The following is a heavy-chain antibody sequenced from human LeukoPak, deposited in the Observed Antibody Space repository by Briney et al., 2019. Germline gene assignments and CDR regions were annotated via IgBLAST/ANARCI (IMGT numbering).Heavy chain of an antibody. CDR3: ARAAWGYCSSTSCLDFDY. J-gene: IGHJ4*02. V-gene: IGHV1-18*01. CDR1: GYTFTSYG. CDR2: ISAYNGNT. Sequence: ASVKVSCKASGYTFTSYGISWVRQAPGQGLDWMGWISAYNGNTNYAQKLQGRVTMTTDTSTSTAYMELRSLRSDDTAVYYCARAAWGYCSSTSCLDFDYWGQGTLVTVSS. D-gene: IGHD2-2*01.